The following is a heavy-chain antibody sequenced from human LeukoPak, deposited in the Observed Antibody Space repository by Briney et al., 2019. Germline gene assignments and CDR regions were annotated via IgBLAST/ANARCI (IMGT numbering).Heavy chain of an antibody. V-gene: IGHV3-7*01. J-gene: IGHJ4*02. CDR2: INQDGSHK. CDR3: ARIGYSSSSFDY. D-gene: IGHD6-6*01. CDR1: GFTFSNYW. Sequence: GGSLRLPCVASGFTFSNYWMSWVRQAPGKGLEWVANINQDGSHKYYVDSVEGRFTIPRDNPKNSVYLQVNSLRAEDTAVYYCARIGYSSSSFDYWGQGTLVTVSS.